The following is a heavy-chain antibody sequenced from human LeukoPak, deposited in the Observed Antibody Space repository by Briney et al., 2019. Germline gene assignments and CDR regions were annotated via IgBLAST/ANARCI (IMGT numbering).Heavy chain of an antibody. CDR2: ISWNSGSI. D-gene: IGHD1-26*01. V-gene: IGHV3-9*01. CDR3: ARDQAPSFSGGHYDAFDI. Sequence: GGSLRLSCAASGFTFDDYAMHWVRQAPGKGLEWVSGISWNSGSIGYADSVKGRFTISRDNAKNSLYLQMNSLRAEDTALYYCARDQAPSFSGGHYDAFDIWGQGTVVTVSS. CDR1: GFTFDDYA. J-gene: IGHJ3*02.